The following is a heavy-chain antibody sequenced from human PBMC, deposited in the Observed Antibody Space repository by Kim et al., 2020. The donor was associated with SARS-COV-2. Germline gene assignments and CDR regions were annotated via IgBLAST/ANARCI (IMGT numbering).Heavy chain of an antibody. CDR3: ARDRYYGSGSRGAGKNDAFDI. Sequence: GGSLRHSCAASGFTFSSYAMHWVRQAPGKGLEWVAVISYDGSNKYYVDSVKGRFTISRDNSKNTLYLQMNSLRAEDTAVYYCARDRYYGSGSRGAGKNDAFDIWGQGTMVTVSS. CDR2: ISYDGSNK. D-gene: IGHD3-10*01. CDR1: GFTFSSYA. J-gene: IGHJ3*02. V-gene: IGHV3-30*04.